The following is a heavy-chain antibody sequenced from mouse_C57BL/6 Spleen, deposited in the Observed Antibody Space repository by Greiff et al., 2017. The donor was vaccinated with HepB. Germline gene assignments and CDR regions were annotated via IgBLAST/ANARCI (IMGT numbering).Heavy chain of an antibody. CDR3: ASRGYDYDDYAMDY. CDR1: GFTFSDYG. Sequence: VQLKESGGGLVKPGGSLKLSCAASGFTFSDYGMHWVRQAPEKGLEWVAYISSGSSTIYYADTVKGRFTISRDNAKNTLFLQMTSLRSEDTAMYYCASRGYDYDDYAMDYWGQGTSVTVSS. J-gene: IGHJ4*01. CDR2: ISSGSSTI. D-gene: IGHD2-4*01. V-gene: IGHV5-17*01.